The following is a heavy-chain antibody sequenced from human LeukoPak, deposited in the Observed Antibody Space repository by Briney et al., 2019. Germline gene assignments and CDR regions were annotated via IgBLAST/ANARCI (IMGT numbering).Heavy chain of an antibody. CDR1: GGSISSYY. Sequence: SETLSLTCTVSGGSISSYYWSWIRQPPGKGLEWIGYIYYSGSTNYNPSLKSRVTISVDTSKNQFSLKLSSVTAADTAVYYCARRPPVATGYYYYGMDVWGQGTTVTVS. D-gene: IGHD4-11*01. CDR2: IYYSGST. CDR3: ARRPPVATGYYYYGMDV. J-gene: IGHJ6*02. V-gene: IGHV4-59*08.